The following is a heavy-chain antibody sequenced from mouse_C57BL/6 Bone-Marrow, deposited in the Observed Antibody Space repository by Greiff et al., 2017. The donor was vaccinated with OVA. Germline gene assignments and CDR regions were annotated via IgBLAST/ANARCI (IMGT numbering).Heavy chain of an antibody. J-gene: IGHJ1*03. V-gene: IGHV1-26*01. CDR2: INPNNGGT. CDR1: GYTFTDYY. CDR3: ASYYYGLWYFDV. Sequence: EVQLQQSGPELVKPGASVKISCKASGYTFTDYYMNWVKQSHGKSLEWIGDINPNNGGTSYNQKFKGKATLTVDKSSSTAYMELRSLTSEDSAVYYCASYYYGLWYFDVWGTGTTVTVSS. D-gene: IGHD1-1*01.